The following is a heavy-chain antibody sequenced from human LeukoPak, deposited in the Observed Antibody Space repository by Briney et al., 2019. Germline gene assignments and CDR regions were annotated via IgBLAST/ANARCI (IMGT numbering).Heavy chain of an antibody. J-gene: IGHJ4*02. CDR2: IYHSGST. CDR3: ARDNYSNYNFDY. V-gene: IGHV4-38-2*02. CDR1: GYSISSGYY. D-gene: IGHD4-11*01. Sequence: SETLSLTCTVSGYSISSGYYWGWIRQPPGKGLEWIGSIYHSGSTYYNPSLKSRVTISVDTSKNQFSLKLSSVTAADTAVYYCARDNYSNYNFDYWGQGTLVTVSS.